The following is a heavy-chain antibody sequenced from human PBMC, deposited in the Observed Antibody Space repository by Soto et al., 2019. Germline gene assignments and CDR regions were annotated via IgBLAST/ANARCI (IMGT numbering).Heavy chain of an antibody. CDR3: VRDRMWEQWLGPHDAFEI. J-gene: IGHJ3*02. CDR1: GFTFSIFS. Sequence: EVQLVESGGGLVQPGGSLRLSCAASGFTFSIFSMSWVRQAPGKGLEWISYVNAAANDIYYTDSVRGRFTISSDNAKNSLYLQMNSLRDDDTAVYYCVRDRMWEQWLGPHDAFEIWGQGTMVTVS. V-gene: IGHV3-48*02. CDR2: VNAAANDI. D-gene: IGHD6-19*01.